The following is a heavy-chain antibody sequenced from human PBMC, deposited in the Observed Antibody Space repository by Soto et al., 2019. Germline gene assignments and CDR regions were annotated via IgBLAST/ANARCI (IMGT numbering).Heavy chain of an antibody. Sequence: SDSLSRTSIVTGRPISIPYWSLIRQPPGKGLEWIGYIYYSGSTNYNPSLKSRVTISVDTSKNQFSLKLSSVTAADTAVYYCARAHGSGSLPRWGPGTQATLS. CDR2: IYYSGST. V-gene: IGHV4-59*11. CDR1: GRPISIPY. J-gene: IGHJ4*02. D-gene: IGHD3-10*01. CDR3: ARAHGSGSLPR.